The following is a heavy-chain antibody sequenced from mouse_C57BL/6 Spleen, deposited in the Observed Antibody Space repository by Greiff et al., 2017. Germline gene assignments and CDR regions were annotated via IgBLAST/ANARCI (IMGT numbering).Heavy chain of an antibody. CDR2: IYPGSGST. V-gene: IGHV1-55*01. Sequence: GQPPQPWAGPLEPGASVKKFFKASGYTFTRHWVTLVEQRPGQGPEWIGDIYPGSGSTNYNEKFKSKATLTVDTSSSTAYMQLSSLTSEDSAVYYCARRGDYDEKDFDYWGQGTTLTVSS. J-gene: IGHJ2*01. D-gene: IGHD2-4*01. CDR3: ARRGDYDEKDFDY. CDR1: GYTFTRHW.